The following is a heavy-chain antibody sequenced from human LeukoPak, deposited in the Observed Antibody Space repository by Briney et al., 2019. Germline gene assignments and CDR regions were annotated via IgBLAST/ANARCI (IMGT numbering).Heavy chain of an antibody. D-gene: IGHD2-15*01. CDR1: GFTFSNYA. CDR3: ARVLYCSGNPCYYPLDY. Sequence: SGGSLRLSCAASGFTFSNYAMHWVRQAPGRGLEYVSAISSDGGDTYYANSVKDRFTISRDNSKNTLFLQMGSLRAEDMAVYYCARVLYCSGNPCYYPLDYWGQGTLVPSPQ. CDR2: ISSDGGDT. J-gene: IGHJ4*02. V-gene: IGHV3-64*01.